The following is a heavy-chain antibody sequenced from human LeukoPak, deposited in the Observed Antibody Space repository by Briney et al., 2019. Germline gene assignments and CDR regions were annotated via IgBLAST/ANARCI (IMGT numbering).Heavy chain of an antibody. Sequence: SETLSLTCTVSGYSIINGFYWGWIRQPPGRGLEWIASLYPDGTTYYNPSLESRVTISQDTSKNQFSLNLASVTAADTAVYYCARGLAAGQAQDQWGQGTLVTVSS. CDR2: LYPDGTT. J-gene: IGHJ4*02. D-gene: IGHD6-13*01. CDR1: GYSIINGFY. V-gene: IGHV4-38-2*02. CDR3: ARGLAAGQAQDQ.